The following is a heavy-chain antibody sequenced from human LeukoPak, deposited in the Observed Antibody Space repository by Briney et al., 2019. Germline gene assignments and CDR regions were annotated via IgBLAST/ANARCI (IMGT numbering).Heavy chain of an antibody. Sequence: GASVKVSCKASGYTFSMYYIHWVRQAPGQGLEWMGIINPSGGSTSYAQKFQGRVTMTRDTSTSTVYMELSSLRSEDTAVYYCARGPPKYYYDSSGYYPLDYWGQGTLVTVSS. D-gene: IGHD3-22*01. J-gene: IGHJ4*02. CDR3: ARGPPKYYYDSSGYYPLDY. CDR2: INPSGGST. CDR1: GYTFSMYY. V-gene: IGHV1-46*01.